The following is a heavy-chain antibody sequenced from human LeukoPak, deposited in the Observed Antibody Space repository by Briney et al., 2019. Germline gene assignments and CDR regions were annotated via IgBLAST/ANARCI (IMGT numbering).Heavy chain of an antibody. Sequence: GRSLRLSCAASGFTFSHYYMSWIRQAPGKGLEWVSFISSSSSDTNYADSVKGRFTISRDNAKDSLYLQLNSLRAEDTAVYYCARGSGSYSTPFDYWGQGTLVTVSS. CDR2: ISSSSSDT. J-gene: IGHJ4*02. CDR3: ARGSGSYSTPFDY. CDR1: GFTFSHYY. D-gene: IGHD3-10*01. V-gene: IGHV3-11*05.